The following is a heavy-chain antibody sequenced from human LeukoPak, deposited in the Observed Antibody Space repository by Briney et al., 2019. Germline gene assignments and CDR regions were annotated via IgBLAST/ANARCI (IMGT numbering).Heavy chain of an antibody. Sequence: GGSLRLSCAASGFTFSTYWMSWVRQAPGKGLEWVANINQDGSERHYVDSVKGRFTISRDNAKNSLYLQMNSLRAEDTAIYYCARVGSIAAAGTPDFWGQGTLVTVSS. CDR1: GFTFSTYW. CDR3: ARVGSIAAAGTPDF. J-gene: IGHJ4*02. V-gene: IGHV3-7*03. D-gene: IGHD6-13*01. CDR2: INQDGSER.